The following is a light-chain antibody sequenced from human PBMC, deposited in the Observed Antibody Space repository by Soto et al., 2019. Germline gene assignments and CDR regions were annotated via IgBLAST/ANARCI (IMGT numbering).Light chain of an antibody. J-gene: IGLJ3*02. CDR1: SGHRTYA. CDR2: VNSDGSH. Sequence: QPVLTQSPSASASLGASVKLTCTLNSGHRTYAIAWHQQQPEKGPRYLMKVNSDGSHSKGDGIPDRFSGSSSGAERYLTISSLQSEDEADYYCQTWGTGIPVFGGRTKVTVL. CDR3: QTWGTGIPV. V-gene: IGLV4-69*01.